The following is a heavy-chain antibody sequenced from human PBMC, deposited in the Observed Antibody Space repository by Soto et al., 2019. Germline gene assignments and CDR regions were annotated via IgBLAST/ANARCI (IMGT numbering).Heavy chain of an antibody. CDR3: GSTETADYYGMDV. D-gene: IGHD2-21*02. V-gene: IGHV3-11*06. Sequence: PGGSLRLSCAASGFTFSDYYMSWIRQAPGKGLEWVSYISSSSSYTNYADSVKGRFTISRDNAKNSLYLQMNSLRAEDTAVYYWGSTETADYYGMDVWGQGTTVTVSS. CDR1: GFTFSDYY. J-gene: IGHJ6*02. CDR2: ISSSSSYT.